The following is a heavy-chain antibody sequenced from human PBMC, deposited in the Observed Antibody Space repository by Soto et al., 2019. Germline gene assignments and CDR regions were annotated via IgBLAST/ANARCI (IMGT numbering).Heavy chain of an antibody. D-gene: IGHD6-6*01. CDR2: IMPIFGTA. CDR1: GGTFSSYA. J-gene: IGHJ6*02. CDR3: AIPEYSRSLHYYCDGMDV. Sequence: SVKVSCKASGGTFSSYAISWVRQAPGQGLEWMGGIMPIFGTANYAQKFQGRVTITADKSTSTAYMELGSLRSEDTAVYYCAIPEYSRSLHYYCDGMDVWGQRTTVTVSS. V-gene: IGHV1-69*06.